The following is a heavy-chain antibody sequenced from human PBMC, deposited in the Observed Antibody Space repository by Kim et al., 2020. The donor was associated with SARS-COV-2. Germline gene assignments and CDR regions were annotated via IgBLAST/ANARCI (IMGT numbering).Heavy chain of an antibody. J-gene: IGHJ4*02. V-gene: IGHV1-69*02. CDR2: IIPILGIA. D-gene: IGHD1-26*01. Sequence: SVKVSCKASGGTFSSYTISWVRQAPGQGLEWMGRIIPILGIANYAQKFQGRVTITADKSTSTAYMELSSLRSEDTAVYYCARGRGSYPYYFDYWGQGTLVTVSS. CDR1: GGTFSSYT. CDR3: ARGRGSYPYYFDY.